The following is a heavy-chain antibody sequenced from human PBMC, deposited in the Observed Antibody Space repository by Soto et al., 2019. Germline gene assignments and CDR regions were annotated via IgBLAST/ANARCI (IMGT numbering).Heavy chain of an antibody. CDR1: GYTFTSYG. V-gene: IGHV1-18*01. D-gene: IGHD3-3*01. CDR2: ISAYNGNT. J-gene: IGHJ6*03. Sequence: QVQLVQSGAEVKKPGASVKVSCKASGYTFTSYGISWVRQAPGQGLEWMGWISAYNGNTNYAQKLQGRVTMTTDTSTSTAYMELRSLRSDDTAVYYCAREWGYDFWSGPGYMDVWGKGTTVTVSS. CDR3: AREWGYDFWSGPGYMDV.